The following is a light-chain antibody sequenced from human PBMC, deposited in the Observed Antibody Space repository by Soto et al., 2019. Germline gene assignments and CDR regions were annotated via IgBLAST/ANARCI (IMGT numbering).Light chain of an antibody. V-gene: IGKV3-15*01. CDR1: QSVDSK. CDR2: GAS. Sequence: EVVLTQSPVTLSVSPGEGATLSCKASQSVDSKLAWYQQKPGQAPRLLIEGASSRGTDIPARFSGSGSGTEFTLTITNLQSEDFAVYYCQQYSKWPLAFGGGTKVDIK. CDR3: QQYSKWPLA. J-gene: IGKJ4*01.